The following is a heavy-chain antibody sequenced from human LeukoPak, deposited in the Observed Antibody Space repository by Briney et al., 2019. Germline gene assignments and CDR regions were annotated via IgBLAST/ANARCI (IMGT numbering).Heavy chain of an antibody. CDR1: GDTFSNFV. CDR2: IIPKFDLT. J-gene: IGHJ5*02. V-gene: IGHV1-69*04. CDR3: TRDQNVRGVAAGMEGWFDP. Sequence: SVKVSCKTPGDTFSNFVISWVRQAPGQGLEWMARIIPKFDLTKIAQKSEGRVTITADTSTSTVYLELSNVRSDDTAIYYCTRDQNVRGVAAGMEGWFDPWGQGTLVTVSS. D-gene: IGHD1-1*01.